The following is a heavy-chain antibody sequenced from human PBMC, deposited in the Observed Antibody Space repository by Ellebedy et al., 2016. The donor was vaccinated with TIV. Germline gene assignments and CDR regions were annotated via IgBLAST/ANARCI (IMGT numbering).Heavy chain of an antibody. V-gene: IGHV4-34*01. J-gene: IGHJ4*02. CDR3: ESRGY. Sequence: SETLSLXCAVYGGSFSTYWWSWIRQPPGKGLEWIGEITPYGGTNYSPSLRSRVTISGDRSNNQFSLRLSSVTAADTAVYYCESRGYWGQGTLVSVSP. CDR1: GGSFSTYW. CDR2: ITPYGGT. D-gene: IGHD3/OR15-3a*01.